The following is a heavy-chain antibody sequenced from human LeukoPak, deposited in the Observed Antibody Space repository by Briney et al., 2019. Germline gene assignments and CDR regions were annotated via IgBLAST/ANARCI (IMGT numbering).Heavy chain of an antibody. D-gene: IGHD3-3*01. CDR2: INHSGST. V-gene: IGHV4-34*01. CDR3: ASCRPVYDFWSGSGDYYYYGMDV. CDR1: GGSFSGYY. J-gene: IGHJ6*02. Sequence: SETLSLTCAVYGGSFSGYYWSWIRQPPGKGLEWIGEINHSGSTNYNPSLKSRVTISVDTSKNQFSLKLSSVTAADTAVYYCASCRPVYDFWSGSGDYYYYGMDVWGQGTTVTVSS.